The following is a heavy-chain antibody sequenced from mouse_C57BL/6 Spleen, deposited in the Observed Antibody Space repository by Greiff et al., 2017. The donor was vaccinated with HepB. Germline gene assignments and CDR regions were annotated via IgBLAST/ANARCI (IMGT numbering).Heavy chain of an antibody. V-gene: IGHV1-59*01. J-gene: IGHJ2*01. CDR2: IDPSDSYT. CDR3: ARLWSTVVPFDY. D-gene: IGHD1-1*01. Sequence: QVQLQQPGAELVRPGTSVKLSCKASGYTFTSYWMHWVKQRPGQGLEWIGVIDPSDSYTNYNQKFKGKATLTVDTSSSTAYMQLSSLTSEDSAVYYCARLWSTVVPFDYWGQGTTLTVSS. CDR1: GYTFTSYW.